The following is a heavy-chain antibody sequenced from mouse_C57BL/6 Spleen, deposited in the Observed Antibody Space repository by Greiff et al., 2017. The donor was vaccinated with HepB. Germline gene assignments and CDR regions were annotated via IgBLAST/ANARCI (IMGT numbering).Heavy chain of an antibody. V-gene: IGHV14-4*01. CDR1: GFNIKDDY. D-gene: IGHD1-1*01. J-gene: IGHJ1*03. CDR2: IDPENGDT. Sequence: DVKLVESGAELVRPGASVKLSCTASGFNIKDDYMHWVKQRPEQGLEWIGWIDPENGDTEYASKFQGKATITADTSSNTAYLQLSSLTSEDTAVYYCTTGYITTVVARYFDVWGTGTTVTVSS. CDR3: TTGYITTVVARYFDV.